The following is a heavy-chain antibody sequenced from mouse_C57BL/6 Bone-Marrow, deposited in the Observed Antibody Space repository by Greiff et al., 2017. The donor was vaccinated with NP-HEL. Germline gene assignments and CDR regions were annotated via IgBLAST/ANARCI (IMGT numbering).Heavy chain of an antibody. CDR1: GFTFSDYY. CDR2: ISNGGGST. Sequence: EVQVVESGGGLVQPGGSLKLSCAASGFTFSDYYMYWVRQTPEKRLEWVAYISNGGGSTYYTDTVKGRFNISRDNAKNTLYRQMSRPKSEDTAMYYCAREFGYDGWYFDVWGTGTTVTVSS. V-gene: IGHV5-12*01. CDR3: AREFGYDGWYFDV. D-gene: IGHD2-2*01. J-gene: IGHJ1*03.